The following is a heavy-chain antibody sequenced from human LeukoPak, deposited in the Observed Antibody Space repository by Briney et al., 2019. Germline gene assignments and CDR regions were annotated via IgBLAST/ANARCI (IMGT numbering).Heavy chain of an antibody. J-gene: IGHJ3*02. CDR3: ASGDGVPPILHIAVAGALAFDI. V-gene: IGHV1-69*06. Sequence: GGSLRLSCAASGFTFSSYAISWVRQAPGQGLEWMGGIIPIFGTANYAQKFQGRVTITADKSTSTAYTELSSLRSEDTAVYYCASGDGVPPILHIAVAGALAFDIWGQGTMVTVSS. CDR2: IIPIFGTA. CDR1: GFTFSSYA. D-gene: IGHD6-19*01.